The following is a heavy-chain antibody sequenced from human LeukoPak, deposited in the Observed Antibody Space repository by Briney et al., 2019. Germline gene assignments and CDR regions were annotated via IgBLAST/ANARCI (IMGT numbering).Heavy chain of an antibody. V-gene: IGHV1-46*01. J-gene: IGHJ4*02. CDR2: INPSGGST. CDR3: ARDLHPANRKTYYYDSSASTVDY. Sequence: ASVKVSCKASGYTFTGYYMYWVRQAPGQGLEWMGIINPSGGSTSYAQKFQGRVTMTRDTSTSTVYMELSSLRSEDAAVYYCARDLHPANRKTYYYDSSASTVDYWGQGTLVAVSS. D-gene: IGHD3-22*01. CDR1: GYTFTGYY.